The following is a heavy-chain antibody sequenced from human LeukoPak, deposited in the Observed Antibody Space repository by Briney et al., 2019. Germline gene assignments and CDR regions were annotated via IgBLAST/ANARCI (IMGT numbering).Heavy chain of an antibody. J-gene: IGHJ4*02. CDR1: GYTFTSCY. V-gene: IGHV1-46*01. D-gene: IGHD6-19*01. CDR2: INPSGGST. Sequence: ASVKVSCKASGYTFTSCYMHWVRQAPGQGLEWMGIINPSGGSTSYAQKFQGRVTMTRDMSTSTVYMELSSLRSEDTGVYYCARVRAGKVDYWGQGTLVTVSS. CDR3: ARVRAGKVDY.